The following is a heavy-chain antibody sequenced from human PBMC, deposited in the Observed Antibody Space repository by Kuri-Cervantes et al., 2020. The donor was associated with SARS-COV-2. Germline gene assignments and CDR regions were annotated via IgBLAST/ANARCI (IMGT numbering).Heavy chain of an antibody. Sequence: GESLKISCAASGFTFSSYDMHWVRQATGKGLEWVSAIGTAGDTYYPGSVKGRFTISRENAKNSLYLQMNSLRAEGTAVCYCARGDLGYCSGGSCYNWFDPWSQGTLVTVSS. D-gene: IGHD2-15*01. CDR3: ARGDLGYCSGGSCYNWFDP. CDR2: IGTAGDT. V-gene: IGHV3-13*01. CDR1: GFTFSSYD. J-gene: IGHJ5*02.